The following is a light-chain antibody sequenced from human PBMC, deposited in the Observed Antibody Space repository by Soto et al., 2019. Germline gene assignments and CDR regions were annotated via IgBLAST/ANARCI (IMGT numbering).Light chain of an antibody. J-gene: IGLJ1*01. Sequence: SVHPHPSSASGSPGQSITLSCTGTISDVGSYNYVSWYQQYPGKAPKLMIYDVSTRPSGVSDRFSGSKSGNTASLTISGLRAEDEADYYCGSYTTSSNYVFGTGTKVTVL. CDR3: GSYTTSSNYV. CDR2: DVS. V-gene: IGLV2-14*03. CDR1: ISDVGSYNY.